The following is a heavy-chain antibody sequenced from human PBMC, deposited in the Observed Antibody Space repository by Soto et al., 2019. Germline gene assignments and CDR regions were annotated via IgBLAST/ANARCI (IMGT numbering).Heavy chain of an antibody. D-gene: IGHD6-19*01. V-gene: IGHV5-10-1*01. Sequence: PGESLKISRKGSGDSFTNYWISWVRQMPGKGLEWMGRIDPSDSYTNYSPSFQGHVTISADKSISTAYLQWTSLKASDTAMYYCARQKNEKALAGPFDSWGQGTLVTVS. CDR1: GDSFTNYW. CDR3: ARQKNEKALAGPFDS. CDR2: IDPSDSYT. J-gene: IGHJ4*02.